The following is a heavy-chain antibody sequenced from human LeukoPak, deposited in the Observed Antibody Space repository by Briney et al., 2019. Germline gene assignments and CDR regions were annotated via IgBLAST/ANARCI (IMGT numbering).Heavy chain of an antibody. CDR3: ARDRQLELRLYYFDY. CDR1: GYTFTSYY. J-gene: IGHJ4*02. Sequence: ASVKVSCKASGYTFTSYYMHWVRQAPGQGLEWMGWINPNSGGTNYAQKFQGRVTMTRDTSISTAYMELSRLRSDDTAVYYCARDRQLELRLYYFDYWGQGTLVTVSS. D-gene: IGHD1-7*01. V-gene: IGHV1-2*02. CDR2: INPNSGGT.